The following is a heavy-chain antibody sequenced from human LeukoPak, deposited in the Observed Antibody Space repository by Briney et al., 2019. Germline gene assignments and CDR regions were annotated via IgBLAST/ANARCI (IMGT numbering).Heavy chain of an antibody. J-gene: IGHJ4*02. CDR2: ISYDGSNK. D-gene: IGHD3-22*01. CDR1: GFTFSSYG. CDR3: AKGDVNYYDSSGYYESFDY. Sequence: GGSLRLSCAASGFTFSSYGMHWVRQAPGKGLEWVAVISYDGSNKYYADSVKGRFTISRDNSKNTLYLQMNSLRAEDTAVYYCAKGDVNYYDSSGYYESFDYWGQGLLVTVSS. V-gene: IGHV3-30*18.